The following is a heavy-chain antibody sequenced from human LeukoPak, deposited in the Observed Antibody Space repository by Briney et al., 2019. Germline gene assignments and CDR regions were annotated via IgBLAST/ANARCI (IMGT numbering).Heavy chain of an antibody. Sequence: GGSLRLSCAASGFTFSSYSMNWVRQAPGKGLEWVSSISSSSSYIYYADSVKGRFTIFRDNAKNSLYLQMNSLRAEDTAVYYCARGETGWLVRGYFDYWGQGTLVTVSS. V-gene: IGHV3-21*01. J-gene: IGHJ4*02. CDR2: ISSSSSYI. CDR1: GFTFSSYS. D-gene: IGHD6-19*01. CDR3: ARGETGWLVRGYFDY.